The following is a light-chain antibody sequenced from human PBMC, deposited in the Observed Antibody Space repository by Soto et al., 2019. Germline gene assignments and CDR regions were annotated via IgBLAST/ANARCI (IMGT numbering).Light chain of an antibody. CDR1: SSDVGGHNY. V-gene: IGLV2-14*01. CDR2: EVN. CDR3: SSFTNSGTVV. Sequence: QSALTQPASVSGSPGQSITISCTGTSSDVGGHNYVSWYQQYPGKAPKNMIYEVNNGPSGVSDRFSGSKSGNTASLTISGLQAEDEAYYYCSSFTNSGTVVFGGGTKLTVL. J-gene: IGLJ2*01.